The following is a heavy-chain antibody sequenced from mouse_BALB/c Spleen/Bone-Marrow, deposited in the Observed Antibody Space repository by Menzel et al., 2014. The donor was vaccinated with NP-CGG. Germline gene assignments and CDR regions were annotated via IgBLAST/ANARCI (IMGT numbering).Heavy chain of an antibody. CDR1: GYTFTSYW. CDR2: INPSTGYT. J-gene: IGHJ1*01. Sequence: QVQLQQPGAELAKPGASVKMSCKASGYTFTSYWMHWVKQRPGQGLEWIGYINPSTGYTEYNQKFKDKATLTADKSSSTAYMQLSSLTSEDSAVYYCARRDYWYCDVWGAGTTVTVSS. CDR3: ARRDYWYCDV. V-gene: IGHV1-7*01.